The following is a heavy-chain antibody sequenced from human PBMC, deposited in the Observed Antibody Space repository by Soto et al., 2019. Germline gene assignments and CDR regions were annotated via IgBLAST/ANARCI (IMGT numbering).Heavy chain of an antibody. D-gene: IGHD3-9*01. CDR3: ARVLRYFDWLLGPIDY. J-gene: IGHJ4*02. Sequence: EVQLVESGEGLVQPGGSLRLSCAASGFTFSSYAMHWFRQAPGKGLEYVSAISSNGGSTYYADSVTGRFTISRDNSKNTLYLQMGSLRSEDMAVYYCARVLRYFDWLLGPIDYWGQGTLVTVSS. V-gene: IGHV3-64*02. CDR2: ISSNGGST. CDR1: GFTFSSYA.